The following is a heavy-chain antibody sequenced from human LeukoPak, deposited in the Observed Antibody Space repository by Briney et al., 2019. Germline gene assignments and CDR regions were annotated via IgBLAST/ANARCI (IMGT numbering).Heavy chain of an antibody. CDR3: AKDLFACSSTSCYSQSH. CDR2: ISGSGGFT. D-gene: IGHD2-2*01. Sequence: RPGGSLRLSWPASGFTFSTYGMSWVRQAPGEGLESVSAISGSGGFTYYADSVKGRFTISRDNSKHTLYLQMNSLRPEDTAVYYCAKDLFACSSTSCYSQSHWGQGTLVTVSS. V-gene: IGHV3-23*01. CDR1: GFTFSTYG. J-gene: IGHJ4*02.